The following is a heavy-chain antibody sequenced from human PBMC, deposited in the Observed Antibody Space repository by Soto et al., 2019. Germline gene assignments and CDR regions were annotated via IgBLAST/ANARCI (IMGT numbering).Heavy chain of an antibody. CDR3: ARVSGRRWFDP. J-gene: IGHJ5*02. V-gene: IGHV4-30-4*01. CDR1: GGSISSGDYY. D-gene: IGHD3-10*01. Sequence: PAETLSLTCAVSGGSISSGDYYWVWIRHPPGKGLEWIGYIYYSGSTYYNPSLKSRVTISVDTSKNQFSLKLSSVTAADTAVYYCARVSGRRWFDPWGQGTLVTVSS. CDR2: IYYSGST.